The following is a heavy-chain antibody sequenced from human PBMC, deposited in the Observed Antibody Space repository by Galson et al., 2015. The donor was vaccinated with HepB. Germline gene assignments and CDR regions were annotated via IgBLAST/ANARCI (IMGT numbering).Heavy chain of an antibody. Sequence: SETLSLTCTVSGGSISSSSYYWGWIRQPPGKGLEWIGSIYYSGSTYYNPSLKSRVTISVDTSKNQFSLKLSSVTAADTAVYYCARLTKEGGNYYYYYGMDVWGQGTTVTVSS. CDR1: GGSISSSSYY. J-gene: IGHJ6*02. D-gene: IGHD3-16*01. V-gene: IGHV4-39*01. CDR3: ARLTKEGGNYYYYYGMDV. CDR2: IYYSGST.